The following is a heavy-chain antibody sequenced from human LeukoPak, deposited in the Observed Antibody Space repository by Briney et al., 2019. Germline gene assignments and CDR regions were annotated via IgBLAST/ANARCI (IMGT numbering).Heavy chain of an antibody. Sequence: GGSLRLSCAASGFSFNIYEMNWVRQAPGKGLEWISYISAGGTLTHYADSVQGRFTISRDNAKNSLYLQMNSLRAEDTAVYYCARGGEDRDYWGQGTLVTVSS. CDR1: GFSFNIYE. J-gene: IGHJ4*02. V-gene: IGHV3-48*03. D-gene: IGHD3-16*01. CDR2: ISAGGTLT. CDR3: ARGGEDRDY.